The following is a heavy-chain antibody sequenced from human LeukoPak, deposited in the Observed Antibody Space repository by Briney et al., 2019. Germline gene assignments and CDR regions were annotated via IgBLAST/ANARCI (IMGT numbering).Heavy chain of an antibody. J-gene: IGHJ6*04. D-gene: IGHD2-21*01. CDR3: ARRVVVFEGSQDEI. Sequence: PSETLSPTCTVSGDSSSSNFYFWGWIRQPPGKGLEWIGSIFYRGNTYYNPALNSRVTMSVDTSQRQFSLELTSVTAADTAVYYCARRVVVFEGSQDEIWGKGTAVTIFS. CDR2: IFYRGNT. CDR1: GDSSSSNFYF. V-gene: IGHV4-39*01.